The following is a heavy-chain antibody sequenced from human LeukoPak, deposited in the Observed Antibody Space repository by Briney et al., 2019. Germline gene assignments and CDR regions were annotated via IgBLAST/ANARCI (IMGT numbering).Heavy chain of an antibody. CDR2: INTDGTVT. Sequence: GGSLRLSCAASGFTFSKYWMLWVRQARGKGLEGVSRINTDGTVTTYADSVKGRFTVSRDNADNTMFLQMNSVRDEDTAVYYCATKQWLAPPPDSWGQGTPVTVSS. D-gene: IGHD6-19*01. V-gene: IGHV3-74*01. CDR1: GFTFSKYW. CDR3: ATKQWLAPPPDS. J-gene: IGHJ4*02.